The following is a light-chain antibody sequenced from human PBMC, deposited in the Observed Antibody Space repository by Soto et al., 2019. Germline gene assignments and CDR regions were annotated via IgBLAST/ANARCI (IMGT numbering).Light chain of an antibody. V-gene: IGLV2-8*01. J-gene: IGLJ1*01. CDR1: SSDVGAYKY. Sequence: QSVLTQPPSASGSPGQSVTISCTGTSSDVGAYKYVSWYQQHPGKVPKLMIYEVDKRPSGVPDRFSGSKSGNTASLTVSGLQAEDEADYYCSSYAGSNTPYVFGTGTKVTVL. CDR2: EVD. CDR3: SSYAGSNTPYV.